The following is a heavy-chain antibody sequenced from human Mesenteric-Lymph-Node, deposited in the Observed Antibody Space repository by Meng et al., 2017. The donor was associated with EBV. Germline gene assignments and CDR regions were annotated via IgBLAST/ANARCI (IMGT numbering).Heavy chain of an antibody. D-gene: IGHD3-22*01. CDR1: GASFSGYD. J-gene: IGHJ4*02. CDR3: ARGRLGKSYSDPSGYSDFDY. V-gene: IGHV4-34*01. CDR2: INHSGST. Sequence: QLQQGVAVLWLPSETLSLPFAVYGASFSGYDWTWIRQHPGKGLAWIGEINHSGSTQYNPSLESRVTISVDTSKNQFSLKLTSVAAADTGVYFCARGRLGKSYSDPSGYSDFDYWGQGTLVTVSS.